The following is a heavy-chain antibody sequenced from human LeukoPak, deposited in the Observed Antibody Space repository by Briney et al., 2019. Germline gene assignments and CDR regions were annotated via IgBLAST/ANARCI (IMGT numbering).Heavy chain of an antibody. V-gene: IGHV1-2*02. D-gene: IGHD3-9*01. CDR2: INPNSGGT. CDR3: ARDQLLRYFDWLSSQFDP. J-gene: IGHJ5*02. CDR1: GYTFTSYD. Sequence: ASVKVSCKASGYTFTSYDINWVRQAPGQGLEWMGWINPNSGGTNYAQRFQGRVTMTRDTSISTAYMELSRLRSDDTAVYYCARDQLLRYFDWLSSQFDPWGQGTLVTVSS.